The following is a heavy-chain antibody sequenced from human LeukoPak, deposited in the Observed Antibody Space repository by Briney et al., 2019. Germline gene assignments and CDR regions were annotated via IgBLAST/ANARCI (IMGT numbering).Heavy chain of an antibody. V-gene: IGHV1-8*01. CDR2: MNPNSGNT. CDR3: ARGAHDYGDYVSDY. J-gene: IGHJ4*02. D-gene: IGHD4-17*01. CDR1: GYTFTSYD. Sequence: GASVKVSCKASGYTFTSYDINWVRQATGQGLEWVGWMNPNSGNTGYAQKFQGRGTMTRNNSISTAYMELSRLRSEDTAVYYCARGAHDYGDYVSDYWGQGTLVTVSS.